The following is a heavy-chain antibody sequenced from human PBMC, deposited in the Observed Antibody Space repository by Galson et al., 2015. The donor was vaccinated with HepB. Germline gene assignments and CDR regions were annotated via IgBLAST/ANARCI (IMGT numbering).Heavy chain of an antibody. J-gene: IGHJ4*02. CDR2: IYYSGST. CDR1: GGSISSSSYY. CDR3: ARAGYYGSGSFPNFDY. D-gene: IGHD3-10*01. Sequence: QVQLQESGPGLVKPSETLSLTCTVSGGSISSSSYYWGWIRQPPGKGLEWIGSIYYSGSTYYNPSLKSRVTISVDTSKNQFSLKLSSVTAADTAVYYCARAGYYGSGSFPNFDYWGQGTLVTVSS. V-gene: IGHV4-39*07.